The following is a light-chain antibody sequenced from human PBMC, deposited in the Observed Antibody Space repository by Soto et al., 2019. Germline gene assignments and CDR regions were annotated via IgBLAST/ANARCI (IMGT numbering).Light chain of an antibody. CDR1: QSVSSY. Sequence: EIVLTQSPATLSLSPGERATLSCRASQSVSSYLAWYQQKPGQAPRLLIYDASNRATGIPARISGSGSGTEFTLTISSLQSEDFAVYYCQQFRNWPWTFGQGTKVDI. V-gene: IGKV3-11*01. J-gene: IGKJ1*01. CDR3: QQFRNWPWT. CDR2: DAS.